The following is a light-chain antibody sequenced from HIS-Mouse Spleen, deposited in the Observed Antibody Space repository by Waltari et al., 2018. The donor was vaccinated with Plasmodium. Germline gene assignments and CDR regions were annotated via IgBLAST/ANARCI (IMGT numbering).Light chain of an antibody. CDR3: CSYAGSYVV. CDR2: DVS. J-gene: IGLJ2*01. V-gene: IGLV2-11*01. CDR1: SRAVVGDHY. Sequence: QSALTQPRSVSGSPGQSVTISCLEPSRAVVGDHYVSWYQQHPGKAPKLMIYDVSKRPSGVPDRFSGSKSGNTASLTISGLQAEDEADYYCCSYAGSYVVFGGGTKLTVL.